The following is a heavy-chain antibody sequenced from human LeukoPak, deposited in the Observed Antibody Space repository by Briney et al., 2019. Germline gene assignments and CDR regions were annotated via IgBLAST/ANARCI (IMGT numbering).Heavy chain of an antibody. CDR2: INSDGSST. V-gene: IGHV3-74*01. CDR3: VRGRVGLFDI. Sequence: GGSLRVSCAASGFTFSNYWMHWVRQAPGKGLVWVSRINSDGSSTTYADSVKGRFTISRDNAKNTLYLRMNSLRAEDTAVYYCVRGRVGLFDIWGRGTMVTVSS. J-gene: IGHJ3*02. D-gene: IGHD1-26*01. CDR1: GFTFSNYW.